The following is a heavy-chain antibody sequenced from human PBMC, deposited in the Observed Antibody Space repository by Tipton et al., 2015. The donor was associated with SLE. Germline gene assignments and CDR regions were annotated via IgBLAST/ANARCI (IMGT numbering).Heavy chain of an antibody. D-gene: IGHD1-14*01. V-gene: IGHV3-30*04. CDR3: ARAGFSFDI. CDR1: GFTFSSYA. Sequence: SLRLSCAASGFTFSSYAMHWVRQAPGKGLEWVAVISYDGSNKYYADSVKGRFTISRDNSKNTLYLQMNRLTSDDTAVYYCARAGFSFDIWGQGTMVTVSS. J-gene: IGHJ3*02. CDR2: ISYDGSNK.